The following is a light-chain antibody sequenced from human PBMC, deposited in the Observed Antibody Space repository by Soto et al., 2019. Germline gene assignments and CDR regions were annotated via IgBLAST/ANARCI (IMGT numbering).Light chain of an antibody. J-gene: IGKJ4*01. CDR2: DAS. V-gene: IGKV3-11*01. CDR1: QSVSSY. Sequence: EILFTQSPATLSLSPGERATLSCRASQSVSSYLAWYQQKPGQAPRLLIYDASNRATGIPARFSGGGSGTEFTLTISSLQSEDSAVYYCQQYNNWLTFGGGTKVDIK. CDR3: QQYNNWLT.